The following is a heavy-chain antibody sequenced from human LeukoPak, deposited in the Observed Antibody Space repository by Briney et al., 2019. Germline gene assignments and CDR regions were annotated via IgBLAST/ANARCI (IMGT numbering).Heavy chain of an antibody. CDR3: ARENSGSYREFDY. Sequence: SETLSLTCTVSGGSISSYYWTWIRKPAGKGLEWIGRIYPSGSTNYNPSLKSRVTMSVDTSKNQFSLKLSSVTAADTAVYYCARENSGSYREFDYWGQGTLVTVSS. J-gene: IGHJ4*02. CDR1: GGSISSYY. D-gene: IGHD1-26*01. V-gene: IGHV4-4*07. CDR2: IYPSGST.